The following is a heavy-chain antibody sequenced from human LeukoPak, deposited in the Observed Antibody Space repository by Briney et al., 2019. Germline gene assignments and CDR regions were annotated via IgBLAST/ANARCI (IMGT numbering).Heavy chain of an antibody. V-gene: IGHV4-59*01. D-gene: IGHD3-9*01. Sequence: SETLSLTCTVSGDSISSYYWSWIRQPPGKGLEWIGYIYYSGSTNYNPSLKSRVTVSVDTSKNQFSLKLNSMTAADTAVYYCARTGYDILTGYTSWGQGTLVTVSS. CDR3: ARTGYDILTGYTS. CDR2: IYYSGST. CDR1: GDSISSYY. J-gene: IGHJ5*02.